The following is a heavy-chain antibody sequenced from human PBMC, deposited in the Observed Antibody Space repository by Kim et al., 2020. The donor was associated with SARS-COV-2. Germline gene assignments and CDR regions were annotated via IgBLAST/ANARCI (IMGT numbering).Heavy chain of an antibody. V-gene: IGHV1-2*06. Sequence: ASVKVSCKASGYTFTGYYMHWVRQAPGQGLEWMGRINPNSGGTNYAQKFQGRVTMTRDTSISTAYMELSRLRSDDTAVYYCARALHPLSRQKVDYFDYWGQGTLVTVSS. CDR3: ARALHPLSRQKVDYFDY. CDR1: GYTFTGYY. J-gene: IGHJ4*02. D-gene: IGHD4-4*01. CDR2: INPNSGGT.